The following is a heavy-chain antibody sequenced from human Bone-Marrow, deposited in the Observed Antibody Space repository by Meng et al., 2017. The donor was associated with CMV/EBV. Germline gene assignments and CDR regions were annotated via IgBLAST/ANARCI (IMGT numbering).Heavy chain of an antibody. D-gene: IGHD3-3*01. CDR2: IYYSGST. J-gene: IGHJ4*02. CDR1: GGSISSYY. V-gene: IGHV4-59*01. CDR3: ARTHYDFWSGYPIGFDY. Sequence: SETLSLTCTVSGGSISSYYWSWIRQPPGKGLEWIGYIYYSGSTNYNPSLKSRVTISVDTSKNQFSLKLSSMTAADTAVYYCARTHYDFWSGYPIGFDYWGQGTLVTVSS.